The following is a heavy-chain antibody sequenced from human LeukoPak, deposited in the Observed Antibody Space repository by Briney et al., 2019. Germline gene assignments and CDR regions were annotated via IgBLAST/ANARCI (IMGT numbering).Heavy chain of an antibody. V-gene: IGHV4-59*01. J-gene: IGHJ4*03. CDR2: IYYTGTT. Sequence: SETLSLTCTVSGGSTSDYYCSWIRQPPGKGLEWIGYIYYTGTTSYNPSLKSRVTMSIDTSKNQISLKLSSVTAADTAMYYCARDRFSGSYSDYWGQGTLVTVSS. CDR3: ARDRFSGSYSDY. CDR1: GGSTSDYY. D-gene: IGHD1-26*01.